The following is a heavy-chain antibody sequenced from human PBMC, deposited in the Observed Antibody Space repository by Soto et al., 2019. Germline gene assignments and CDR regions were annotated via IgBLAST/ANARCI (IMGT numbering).Heavy chain of an antibody. CDR3: AREGRTIFGVVIMEGGFDY. CDR1: GYTFTSYG. D-gene: IGHD3-3*01. Sequence: QVPLVQSGAEMKKPGASVKVSCKASGYTFTSYGISWVRQAPGQGLEWMGWISAYNGNTNYAQKLQGRVTMTTDTSTSTAYMELRSLRSDDTAVYYCAREGRTIFGVVIMEGGFDYWGQGTLVTVSS. CDR2: ISAYNGNT. J-gene: IGHJ4*02. V-gene: IGHV1-18*01.